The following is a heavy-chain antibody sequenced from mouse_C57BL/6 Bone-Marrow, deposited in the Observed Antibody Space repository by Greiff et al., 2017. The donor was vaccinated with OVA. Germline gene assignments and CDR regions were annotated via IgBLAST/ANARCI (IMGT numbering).Heavy chain of an antibody. V-gene: IGHV5-6*01. CDR3: ARPPYFDY. CDR1: GFTFSSYG. Sequence: EVKLVESGGDLVKPGGSLKLSCAASGFTFSSYGMSWVRQTPDTRLEWVATISSGGSYTYYPDSVKGRFTISRDNAKNTLYLQMSSLKSEDTAMYYCARPPYFDYWGQGTTLTVSS. CDR2: ISSGGSYT. J-gene: IGHJ2*01.